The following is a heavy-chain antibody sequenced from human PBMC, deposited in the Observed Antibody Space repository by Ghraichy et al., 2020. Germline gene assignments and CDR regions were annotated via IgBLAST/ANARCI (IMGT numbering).Heavy chain of an antibody. CDR3: AKGVLWDAFDI. J-gene: IGHJ3*02. Sequence: GGSLRLSCEASGFTFRSYGMTWVRQAPGQGLEWVSTISGVGGSTYYADSVKGRFSISRDNSQNTLSLQMNSLRAEDTATYYCAKGVLWDAFDIWGHGTLVTVSS. V-gene: IGHV3-23*01. CDR1: GFTFRSYG. D-gene: IGHD2-21*01. CDR2: ISGVGGST.